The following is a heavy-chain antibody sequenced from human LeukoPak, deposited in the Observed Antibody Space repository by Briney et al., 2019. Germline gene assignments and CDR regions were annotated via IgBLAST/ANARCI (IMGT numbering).Heavy chain of an antibody. CDR2: VLQSGVDT. D-gene: IGHD5-24*01. CDR3: AKDAVSGDGYWEFDH. CDR1: GFTFNNFA. Sequence: GGSLRLSCAASGFTFNNFAITWFRQAPGKGLEWVAGVLQSGVDTDYADSVKGRFTISRDNSKNTLYLQMSSLRVEDTATYYCAKDAVSGDGYWEFDHWGQGTLVTVSS. J-gene: IGHJ4*02. V-gene: IGHV3-23*01.